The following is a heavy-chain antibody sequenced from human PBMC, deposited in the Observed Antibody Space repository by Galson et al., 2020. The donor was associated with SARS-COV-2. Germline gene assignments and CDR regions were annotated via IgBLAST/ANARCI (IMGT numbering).Heavy chain of an antibody. Sequence: ASETLSLTYTVSNYSISSHCYWGWVRQSPGRGLEWIGNIHFSGNTHYNPSLKSRVTISVDTSKNQFSLTLTSVTAADTAVYYCARYQLLFPFDYWGRGALVTVSS. D-gene: IGHD2-2*01. CDR1: NYSISSHCY. CDR2: IHFSGNT. J-gene: IGHJ4*02. CDR3: ARYQLLFPFDY. V-gene: IGHV4-38-2*02.